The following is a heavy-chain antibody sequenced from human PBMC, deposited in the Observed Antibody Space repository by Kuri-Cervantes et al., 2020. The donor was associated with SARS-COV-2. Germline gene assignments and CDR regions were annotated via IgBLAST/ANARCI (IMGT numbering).Heavy chain of an antibody. J-gene: IGHJ3*02. CDR2: INHREST. Sequence: SETLSLTCTVSGYSISSGYYWTWIRQPPGKGLEWLGEINHRESTNYNPSLKSRVTISVDTSKKQFSLRLSSVTAADTAVYYCARGSVRMWIRGEFTFDMWGQGTMVTVSS. D-gene: IGHD3-10*01. CDR1: GYSISSGYY. CDR3: ARGSVRMWIRGEFTFDM. V-gene: IGHV4-38-2*02.